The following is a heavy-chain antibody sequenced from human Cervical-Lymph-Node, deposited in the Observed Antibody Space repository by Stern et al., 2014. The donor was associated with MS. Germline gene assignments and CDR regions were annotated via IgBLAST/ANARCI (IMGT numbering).Heavy chain of an antibody. D-gene: IGHD4-17*01. J-gene: IGHJ5*02. CDR2: IYYTGTA. V-gene: IGHV4-31*03. CDR3: ARFRWVTATTGWFDP. CDR1: GASTSSPNYF. Sequence: QLQLQESGPGLVKPSQTLSLTCTVSGASTSSPNYFWTWIRQHPGTGLEWIGDIYYTGTAHYAPSLKSRLSFTLDTSKNEFSLKLTSVTAADSAVYFCARFRWVTATTGWFDPWGQGILVTVSS.